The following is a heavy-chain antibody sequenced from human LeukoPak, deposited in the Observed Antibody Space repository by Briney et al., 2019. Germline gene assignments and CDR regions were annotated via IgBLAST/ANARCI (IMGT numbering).Heavy chain of an antibody. V-gene: IGHV1-18*01. CDR3: ARDRGMIAAAGNPSDY. CDR2: ISAYNGNT. D-gene: IGHD6-13*01. J-gene: IGHJ4*02. CDR1: GYTFTSYG. Sequence: ASVKVSCKASGYTFTSYGISWVRQAPGQGLEWMGWISAYNGNTNYAQKLQGRVTMTTDTSTSTAYMELRSLRSDDTAVYYCARDRGMIAAAGNPSDYWGQGTLVTVSS.